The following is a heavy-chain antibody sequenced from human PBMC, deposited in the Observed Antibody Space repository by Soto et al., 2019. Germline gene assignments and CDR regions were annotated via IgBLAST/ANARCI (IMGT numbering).Heavy chain of an antibody. CDR2: MNPNSGNT. V-gene: IGHV1-8*01. J-gene: IGHJ5*02. CDR1: GYTFTSYD. CDR3: GGGGGGLRLGELSLYRKYNWFDP. Sequence: ASVKVSCKASGYTFTSYDINWVRQATGQGLEWMGWMNPNSGNTGYAQKFQGRVTMTRNTSISTAYMELSSLRSENTAVYYGGGGGGGLRLGELSLYRKYNWFDPWGQGTLVTVSS. D-gene: IGHD3-16*02.